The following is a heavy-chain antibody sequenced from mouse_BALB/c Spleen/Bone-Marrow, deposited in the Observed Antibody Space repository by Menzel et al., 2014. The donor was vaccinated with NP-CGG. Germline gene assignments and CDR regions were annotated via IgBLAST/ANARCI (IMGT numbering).Heavy chain of an antibody. J-gene: IGHJ4*01. CDR2: IDPSDSYT. CDR3: TRGEVQAMDY. Sequence: QVQLQQSGAELVKPGASVKMSCKASGYTFTSYWMHWVKQRPGQGLEWIGVIDPSDSYTSYNQKFKGKATLIVDTSSSTAYIQLSSLTSEDSAVYYCTRGEVQAMDYWGQGTSVTVSS. CDR1: GYTFTSYW. D-gene: IGHD2-14*01. V-gene: IGHV1S127*01.